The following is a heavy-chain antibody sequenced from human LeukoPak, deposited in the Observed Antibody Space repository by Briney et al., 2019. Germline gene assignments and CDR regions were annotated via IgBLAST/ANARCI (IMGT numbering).Heavy chain of an antibody. CDR2: IIPILGIA. V-gene: IGHV1-69*04. Sequence: ASVKVSCKASGGTFSSYAISWVRQAPGQRLEWMGRIIPILGIANYAQKFQGRVTITADKSTSTAYMELSSLRSEDTAVYYCARGGCSGGSCYSLAPDYFDYWGQGTLVTVSS. CDR1: GGTFSSYA. CDR3: ARGGCSGGSCYSLAPDYFDY. J-gene: IGHJ4*02. D-gene: IGHD2-15*01.